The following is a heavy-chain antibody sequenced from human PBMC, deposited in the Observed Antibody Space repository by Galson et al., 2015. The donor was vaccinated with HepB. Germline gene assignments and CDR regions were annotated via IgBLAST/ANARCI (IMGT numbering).Heavy chain of an antibody. V-gene: IGHV3-23*01. CDR1: GFTFSSYA. D-gene: IGHD6-19*01. CDR3: AKDGHVAVAGMYY. J-gene: IGHJ4*02. Sequence: SLRLSCAASGFTFSSYAMSWVRQAPGKGLEWVSPISGSGGSTYYADSVKGRFTISRDNSKNTLYLQMNSLRAGDTAVYYCAKDGHVAVAGMYYGGQGTLVTVSS. CDR2: ISGSGGST.